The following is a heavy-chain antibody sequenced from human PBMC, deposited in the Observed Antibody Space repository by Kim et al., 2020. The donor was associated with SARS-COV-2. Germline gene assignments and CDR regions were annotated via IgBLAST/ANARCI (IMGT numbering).Heavy chain of an antibody. J-gene: IGHJ3*02. CDR3: ARGLPRQGQDYYDSSGYYSVHDAFDI. V-gene: IGHV4-34*01. Sequence: SETLSLTCAVYGGSFSGYYWSWIRQPPGKGLEWIGEINHSGSTNYNPSLKSRVTISVDTSKNQFSLKLSSVTAADTAVYYCARGLPRQGQDYYDSSGYYSVHDAFDIWGQGTMVTVSS. D-gene: IGHD3-22*01. CDR1: GGSFSGYY. CDR2: INHSGST.